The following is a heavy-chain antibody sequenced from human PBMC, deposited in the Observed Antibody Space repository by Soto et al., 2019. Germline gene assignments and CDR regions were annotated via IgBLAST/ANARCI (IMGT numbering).Heavy chain of an antibody. CDR2: INHSGST. D-gene: IGHD4-17*01. Sequence: PSETLSLTCAVYGGSFSGYYWSWIRQPPGKGLGWIGEINHSGSTNYNPSLKSRVTISVDTSKNQFSLKLSSVTAADTAVYYCARSPPPYGAPDYWGQGTLVTVSS. J-gene: IGHJ4*02. CDR3: ARSPPPYGAPDY. V-gene: IGHV4-34*01. CDR1: GGSFSGYY.